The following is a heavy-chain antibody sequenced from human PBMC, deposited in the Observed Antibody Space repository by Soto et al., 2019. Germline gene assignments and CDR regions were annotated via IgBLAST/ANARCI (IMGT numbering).Heavy chain of an antibody. CDR3: AKVLRGYYYYYYMDV. J-gene: IGHJ6*03. CDR2: ISYDGSNK. V-gene: IGHV3-30*18. CDR1: GFTFSSYG. Sequence: QVQLVESGGGVVQPGRSLRLSCAASGFTFSSYGMHWVRQAPGKGLEWVAVISYDGSNKYYADSVKGRFTISRDNSKITLYLQMNSLIAEDTAVYYCAKVLRGYYYYYYMDVWGKGTTVTVCS.